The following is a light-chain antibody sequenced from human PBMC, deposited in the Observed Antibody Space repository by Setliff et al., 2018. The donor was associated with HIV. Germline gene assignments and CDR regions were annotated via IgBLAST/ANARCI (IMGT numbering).Light chain of an antibody. CDR2: DVS. V-gene: IGLV2-14*03. J-gene: IGLJ1*01. CDR1: SSDVGAYNY. CDR3: SSYTSSTPLYV. Sequence: ALTQPASVSGSPGQSITISCTGTSSDVGAYNYVSWYQQHPGKAPKLLIYDVSYRPSGVSNRFSGSKSGNTASLTISGLQAEDEADYYCSSYTSSTPLYVFGNGTKVTVL.